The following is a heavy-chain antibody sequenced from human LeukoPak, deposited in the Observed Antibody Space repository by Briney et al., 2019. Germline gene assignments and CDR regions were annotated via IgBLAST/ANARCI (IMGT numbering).Heavy chain of an antibody. Sequence: TGGSLRLSCAASGFTVSSNYMTWVRQAPEKGLEWVSVIYSDGSTFYADSVKGRFTISRDSSKNTLCLQMNSLRAEDTAVYCCARDPQVSYWGQGALVTVSS. V-gene: IGHV3-53*01. CDR1: GFTVSSNY. CDR3: ARDPQVSY. J-gene: IGHJ4*02. CDR2: IYSDGST.